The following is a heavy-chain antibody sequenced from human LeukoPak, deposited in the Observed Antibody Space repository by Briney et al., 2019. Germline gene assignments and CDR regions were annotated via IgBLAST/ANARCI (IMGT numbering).Heavy chain of an antibody. CDR1: GFTVSSNY. J-gene: IGHJ4*02. Sequence: GGSLRLSCAASGFTVSSNYMSWVRQAPGKGLEWVSVIYSGGSTYYADSVKGRFTISRDNSKNTLHLQMNSLRAEDTAVYYCARSGSGYDFRSNSFDYWGQGTLVTVSS. V-gene: IGHV3-66*01. CDR2: IYSGGST. D-gene: IGHD5-12*01. CDR3: ARSGSGYDFRSNSFDY.